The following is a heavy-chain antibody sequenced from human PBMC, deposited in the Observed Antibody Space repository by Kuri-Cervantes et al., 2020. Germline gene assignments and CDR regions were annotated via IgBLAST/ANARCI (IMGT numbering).Heavy chain of an antibody. D-gene: IGHD2-2*02. Sequence: GESLKISCAASGFTVSSNYMSWVRQAPGKGLEWVSVIYSGGSTYYADSVKGRFTIPRDNSKNTLYLQMNSLRAEDTAVYYCARVRGYCSSTSCYTDWFDPWGQGTLVTVSS. J-gene: IGHJ5*02. CDR1: GFTVSSNY. V-gene: IGHV3-53*01. CDR3: ARVRGYCSSTSCYTDWFDP. CDR2: IYSGGST.